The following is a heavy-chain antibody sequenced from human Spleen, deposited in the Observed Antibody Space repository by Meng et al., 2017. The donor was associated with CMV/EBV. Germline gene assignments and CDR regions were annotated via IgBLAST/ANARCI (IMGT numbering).Heavy chain of an antibody. J-gene: IGHJ3*02. Sequence: GESLKISCSISGFRFDDYAMHWVRQAPGKGLEWVSGINWSGASKGYVDSVKGRFTISRDNAKNSLYLQMNSLRAEDTAVYYCAREDGYTKRGAFDIWGQGTMVTVSS. V-gene: IGHV3-20*04. D-gene: IGHD5-24*01. CDR3: AREDGYTKRGAFDI. CDR1: GFRFDDYA. CDR2: INWSGASK.